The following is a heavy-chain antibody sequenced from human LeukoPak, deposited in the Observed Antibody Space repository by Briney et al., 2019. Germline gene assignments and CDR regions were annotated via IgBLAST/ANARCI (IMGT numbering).Heavy chain of an antibody. V-gene: IGHV3-66*01. CDR3: ARTPSGWAYYFDY. CDR1: GFTVSRIY. J-gene: IGHJ4*02. D-gene: IGHD6-19*01. CDR2: IYSGADT. Sequence: GGSLRLSCAASGFTVSRIYMICVSQAPGKGLEWVSAIYSGADTYYADSVKGRFTISRDNSKNTLYLQLNSLRAEDTAVYYCARTPSGWAYYFDYWGQGTLVTVSS.